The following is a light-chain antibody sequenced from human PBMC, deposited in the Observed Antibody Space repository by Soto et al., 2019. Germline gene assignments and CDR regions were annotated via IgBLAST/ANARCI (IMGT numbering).Light chain of an antibody. CDR3: AQDLATPFT. Sequence: EIVLTQSPLSLPVTPGEPASISCRSSRNLLHSNGYYYLDWYLQRPGQSPQLLIYLGSNRASGVPDRVSGSGSGTDFTLNISRVAAEDVGVYFCAQDLATPFTFGGGTKVEIK. CDR2: LGS. V-gene: IGKV2-28*01. J-gene: IGKJ4*01. CDR1: RNLLHSNGYYY.